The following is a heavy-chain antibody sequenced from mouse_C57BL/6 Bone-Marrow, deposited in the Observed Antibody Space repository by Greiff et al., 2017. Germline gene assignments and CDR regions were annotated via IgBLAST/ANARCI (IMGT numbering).Heavy chain of an antibody. CDR1: GYTFTSYW. V-gene: IGHV1-64*01. Sequence: VQLQQPGAELVKPGASVKLSCKASGYTFTSYWMHWVKQRPGQGLEWIGMIHPNSGSTNYNEKFKSKATLTVDKSSSTAYMQLSSLTSEDSAVYYCARKMGIYYDYSWFAYWGQGTLVTVSA. CDR3: ARKMGIYYDYSWFAY. D-gene: IGHD2-4*01. J-gene: IGHJ3*01. CDR2: IHPNSGST.